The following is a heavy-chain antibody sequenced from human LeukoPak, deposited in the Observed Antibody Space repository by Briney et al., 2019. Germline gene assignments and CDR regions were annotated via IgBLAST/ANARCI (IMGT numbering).Heavy chain of an antibody. CDR2: INHSGGT. D-gene: IGHD2-2*01. Sequence: SETLSLTCAVYGGSFSGYYWSWIRQPPGKGLEWIGEINHSGGTNYNPSLKSRVTISVDTSKNQFSLKLSSVTAADTAVYYCARGLRYQYYYYMDVWGKGTTVTVSS. J-gene: IGHJ6*03. CDR3: ARGLRYQYYYYMDV. CDR1: GGSFSGYY. V-gene: IGHV4-34*01.